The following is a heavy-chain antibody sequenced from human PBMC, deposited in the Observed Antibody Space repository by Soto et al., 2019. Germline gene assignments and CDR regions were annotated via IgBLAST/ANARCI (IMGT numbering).Heavy chain of an antibody. D-gene: IGHD6-13*01. CDR1: GGTLSSYA. Sequence: SVKVSCKASGGTLSSYASSWVRQAPGQGLEWMGGIIPIFGTANYAQKFQGRVTITADESTSTAYMELSSLRSEDTAVYYCANQGSSSWPEEWFDPWGQGTLVTVSS. CDR3: ANQGSSSWPEEWFDP. V-gene: IGHV1-69*13. J-gene: IGHJ5*02. CDR2: IIPIFGTA.